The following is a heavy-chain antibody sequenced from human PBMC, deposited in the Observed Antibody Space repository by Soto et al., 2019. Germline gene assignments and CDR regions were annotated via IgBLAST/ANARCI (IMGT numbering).Heavy chain of an antibody. J-gene: IGHJ6*02. V-gene: IGHV1-2*02. D-gene: IGHD2-15*01. CDR1: GYTFTGYY. CDR3: ARGGYCSGGSRYWSFYYYYGMDV. Sequence: QVQLVQSGAEVKKPGASVKVSCKASGYTFTGYYMHWVRQAPGQGLEWMGWINPNSGGTNYAQKFQGRVDMTTDTYISTAYMELSRLRSDDTAVYYCARGGYCSGGSRYWSFYYYYGMDVWGQGTTVTVSS. CDR2: INPNSGGT.